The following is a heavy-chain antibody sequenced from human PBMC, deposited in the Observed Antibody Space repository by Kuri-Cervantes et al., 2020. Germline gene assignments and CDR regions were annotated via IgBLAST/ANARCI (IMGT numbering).Heavy chain of an antibody. Sequence: ASVKVSCKASGYIFTSYGISWVRQAPGQGLEWMGWISDYNGNTNVAQKLQGRVTMTTDTSTTTAYMELRSLRSDDTAVYYCARERATVQLEVWGQGTLVTVSS. CDR3: ARERATVQLEV. D-gene: IGHD1-1*01. CDR1: GYIFTSYG. CDR2: ISDYNGNT. J-gene: IGHJ4*02. V-gene: IGHV1-18*01.